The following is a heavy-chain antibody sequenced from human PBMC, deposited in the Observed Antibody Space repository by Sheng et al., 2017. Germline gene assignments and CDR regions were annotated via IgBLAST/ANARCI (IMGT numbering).Heavy chain of an antibody. Sequence: EVHLVESGGDLVQPGGSLRLSCAVSEFSVSGHFMSWVRQAPGKGLEWVSTLYGDGRAFYTDSVKGRFTISRDTFDDTLYLQMNSLKPEDSGIYYCARDYGWQPLYGAFTQSYYFDYWGQGTLVTVSP. V-gene: IGHV3-66*02. CDR2: LYGDGRA. J-gene: IGHJ4*02. CDR3: ARDYGWQPLYGAFTQSYYFDY. D-gene: IGHD4-17*01. CDR1: EFSVSGHF.